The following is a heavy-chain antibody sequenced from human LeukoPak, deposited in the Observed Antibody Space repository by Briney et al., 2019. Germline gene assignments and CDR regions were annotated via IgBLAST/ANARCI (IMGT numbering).Heavy chain of an antibody. Sequence: SGPAQVKPTQPRTLTWTLFGFSLSPTGVGVGWIRQPPGKALEGVARIYLDDYKRYRPSLKSRLTITKDTTKNQVVLKMTNMDPVDTATYYCAHSGAAGNFDYWGQGTLVTVYS. J-gene: IGHJ4*02. CDR1: GFSLSPTGVG. D-gene: IGHD6-13*01. V-gene: IGHV2-5*02. CDR2: IYLDDYK. CDR3: AHSGAAGNFDY.